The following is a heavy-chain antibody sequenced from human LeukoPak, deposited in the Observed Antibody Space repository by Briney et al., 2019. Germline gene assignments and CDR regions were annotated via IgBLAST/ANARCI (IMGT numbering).Heavy chain of an antibody. V-gene: IGHV4-39*07. CDR1: GGSISSSSYY. CDR2: IYYSGST. Sequence: PSETLSLTCTVSGGSISSSSYYWGWIRQPPGKGLEWIGSIYYSGSTYYNPSLKSRVTISVDTSKNQFSLKLSSVTAADTAVYYCARPRITMIYHAFDIWGQGTMVTVSS. D-gene: IGHD3-22*01. J-gene: IGHJ3*02. CDR3: ARPRITMIYHAFDI.